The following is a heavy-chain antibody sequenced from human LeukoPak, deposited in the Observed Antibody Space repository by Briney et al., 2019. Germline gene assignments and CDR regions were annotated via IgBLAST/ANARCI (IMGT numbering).Heavy chain of an antibody. Sequence: GGSLRLSCAASGLTFSRYWMTGVCQAPGKGLEWVANIKEDGSENSYVESVKGRFTISRDNAKNSLYLQLNSLRAEDTAVYFCARQRYSDYWGRGTLVTVSS. CDR1: GLTFSRYW. J-gene: IGHJ4*02. D-gene: IGHD1-1*01. CDR2: IKEDGSEN. V-gene: IGHV3-7*01. CDR3: ARQRYSDY.